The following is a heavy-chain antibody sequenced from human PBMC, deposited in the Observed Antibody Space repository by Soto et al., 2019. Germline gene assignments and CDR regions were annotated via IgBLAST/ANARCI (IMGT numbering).Heavy chain of an antibody. CDR3: AAVCVPLLFTDFWSGRVYYGMDV. CDR2: IVVGSGNT. CDR1: GFTFTSSA. V-gene: IGHV1-58*01. J-gene: IGHJ6*02. Sequence: ASVKVSCKASGFTFTSSAVQWVRQARGQRLEWIGWIVVGSGNTNYAQKFQERVTITRDMSTSTAYMELSSLRSEDTAVYYCAAVCVPLLFTDFWSGRVYYGMDVWGQGTTVTVSS. D-gene: IGHD3-3*01.